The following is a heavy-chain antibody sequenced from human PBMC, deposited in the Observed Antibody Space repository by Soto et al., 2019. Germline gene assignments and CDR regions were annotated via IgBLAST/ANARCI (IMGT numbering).Heavy chain of an antibody. D-gene: IGHD6-19*01. V-gene: IGHV3-30-3*01. CDR3: ARGAVAGTKDYYYGMDV. J-gene: IGHJ6*02. CDR2: ISYDGSNK. Sequence: PGGSLRLSCAASGFTFSSYAMHWVRQAPGKGLEWVAVISYDGSNKYYADSVKGRFTISRDNSKNTLYLQMNSLRAEDTAVYYCARGAVAGTKDYYYGMDVWGQGTTVTVSS. CDR1: GFTFSSYA.